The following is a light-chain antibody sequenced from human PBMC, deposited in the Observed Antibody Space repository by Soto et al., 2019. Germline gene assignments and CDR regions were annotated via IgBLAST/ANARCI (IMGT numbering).Light chain of an antibody. CDR1: QSVSNSY. Sequence: IVLTQSPGTLSLSPGETATLACRASQSVSNSYLAWYQQKNGQAPRPLIYGASSRATGIPDRFSGSGSGTDFTLTISRLEPEDFAVYYCQQYGSSLPWTFGQGTKVDIK. CDR3: QQYGSSLPWT. J-gene: IGKJ1*01. CDR2: GAS. V-gene: IGKV3-20*01.